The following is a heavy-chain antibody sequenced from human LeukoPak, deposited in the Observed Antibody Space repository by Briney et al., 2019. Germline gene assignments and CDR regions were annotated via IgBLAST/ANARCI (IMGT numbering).Heavy chain of an antibody. J-gene: IGHJ4*02. CDR1: GFTFSSYS. D-gene: IGHD6-13*01. V-gene: IGHV3-21*01. Sequence: GGSLRLSCAASGFTFSSYSLNWVRQAPGKGLEWVSSISSSINYIYYADSVKGRFTISRDNAKNSLYLQMNSLRAEDTAVYYCARGAAAGKLYWGQGTLVTVSS. CDR3: ARGAAAGKLY. CDR2: ISSSINYI.